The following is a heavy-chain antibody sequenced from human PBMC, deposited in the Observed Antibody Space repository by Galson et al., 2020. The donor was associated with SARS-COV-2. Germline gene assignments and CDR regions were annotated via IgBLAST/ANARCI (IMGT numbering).Heavy chain of an antibody. D-gene: IGHD1-1*01. V-gene: IGHV3-30*04. CDR1: GFTFSSYA. CDR2: ISYDGSNK. CDR3: ARDQGTGYSYYYYGMDV. Sequence: QAGGSLRLSCAASGFTFSSYAMQWVRQAPGKGLEWVAVISYDGSNKYYADSVKGRFTISRDNSKNTLYLQMNSLRAEDTAVYYCARDQGTGYSYYYYGMDVWGQGTTVTVSS. J-gene: IGHJ6*02.